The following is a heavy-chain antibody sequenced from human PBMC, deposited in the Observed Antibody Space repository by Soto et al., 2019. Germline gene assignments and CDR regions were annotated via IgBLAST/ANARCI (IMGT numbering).Heavy chain of an antibody. D-gene: IGHD5-12*01. CDR1: GFTVSSNY. V-gene: IGHV3-53*01. CDR3: ARVGGEGYISNWFDP. J-gene: IGHJ5*02. CDR2: RYSGGST. Sequence: EVQLVESGGGLIQPGGSLRLSCAVSGFTVSSNYMTWVRQAPGKGLEWVSVRYSGGSTYYADSVKGRFTISRDNSKNTLYLQMNSLRAEDTAVYYCARVGGEGYISNWFDPWGQGTLVTVSS.